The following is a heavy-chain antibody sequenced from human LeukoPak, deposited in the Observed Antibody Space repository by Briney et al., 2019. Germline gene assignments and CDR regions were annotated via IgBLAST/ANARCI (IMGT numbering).Heavy chain of an antibody. J-gene: IGHJ4*02. V-gene: IGHV4-30-2*01. CDR2: IYHSGST. CDR1: GGSIGSGGYS. CDR3: ARSRGYCSGGSCYLAIDY. Sequence: SETLSLTCAVSGGSIGSGGYSWSWIRQPPGKGLEWIGYIYHSGSTYYNPSLKSRVTISVDTSKNQFSLRLSSVTAADTAVYYCARSRGYCSGGSCYLAIDYWGQGTLVTVSS. D-gene: IGHD2-15*01.